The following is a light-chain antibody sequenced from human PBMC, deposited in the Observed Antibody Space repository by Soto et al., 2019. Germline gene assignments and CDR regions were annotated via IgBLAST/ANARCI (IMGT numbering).Light chain of an antibody. CDR3: QQYNNWPPVT. J-gene: IGKJ5*01. CDR2: GAS. V-gene: IGKV3D-15*01. CDR1: QSVSSN. Sequence: EVVMTQSPATLSVSPGERVTLSCRASQSVSSNLAWYQQKSGQAPRLLIYGASTRVAGIPARFSGSGSGTEFTLTISSLQSEDFAIYYCQQYNNWPPVTLGQGTRLEIK.